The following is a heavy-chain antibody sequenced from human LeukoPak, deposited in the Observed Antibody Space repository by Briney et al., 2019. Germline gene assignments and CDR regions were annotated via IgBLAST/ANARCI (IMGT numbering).Heavy chain of an antibody. CDR2: VYHSGST. V-gene: IGHV4-38-2*01. J-gene: IGHJ4*02. D-gene: IGHD4-17*01. Sequence: PSETLSLTCAVSGYSITSGYYWAWIRLPPGKGLEWIGSVYHSGSTSYNPSLKSRLTISVDMSKNQFSLKLNSVTAADTAVYYCARGMTTVTTPDYWVQGTLVTVSS. CDR1: GYSITSGYY. CDR3: ARGMTTVTTPDY.